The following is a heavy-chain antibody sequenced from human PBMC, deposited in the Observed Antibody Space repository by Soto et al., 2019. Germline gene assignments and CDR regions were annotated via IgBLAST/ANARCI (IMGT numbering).Heavy chain of an antibody. V-gene: IGHV4-39*01. CDR2: IYYSGST. CDR3: ARLDYGEDFDY. Sequence: QLQLQESGPGLVKPSETLSLTCTVSGGSISSSSYYWGWIRQPPGKGLEWIGSIYYSGSTYYNPSLKSRVTISVDTSKNQFSLKLSSVTAADTAVYYCARLDYGEDFDYWGQGTLVTVSS. J-gene: IGHJ4*02. D-gene: IGHD4-17*01. CDR1: GGSISSSSYY.